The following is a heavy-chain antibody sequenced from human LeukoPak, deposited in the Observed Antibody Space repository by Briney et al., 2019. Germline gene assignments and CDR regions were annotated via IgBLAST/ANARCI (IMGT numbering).Heavy chain of an antibody. CDR3: ARVSGYYGSGSSP. CDR2: IHHSGST. J-gene: IGHJ5*02. CDR1: GGSFSGYY. V-gene: IGHV4-34*01. Sequence: PSETLSLTCAVYGGSFSGYYWSWIRQPRGKALVWIGEIHHSGSTNYNPSLKSRVTISVDTSKNQFSLKLSSVTAADTAVYYCARVSGYYGSGSSPWGQGTLVTVSS. D-gene: IGHD3-10*01.